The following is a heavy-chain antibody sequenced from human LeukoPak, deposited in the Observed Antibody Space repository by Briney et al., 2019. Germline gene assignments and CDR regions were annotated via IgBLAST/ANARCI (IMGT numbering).Heavy chain of an antibody. CDR3: ARDRFDYGSGSPFDY. CDR1: GGSITSYY. D-gene: IGHD3-10*01. Sequence: SETLSLTCTVPGGSITSYYWTWIRQPAGKGLEWIGRIFSGVTTNYNPSLKSRVTMSVDTSKNQFSLNLRSVTAADTAVYYCARDRFDYGSGSPFDYWGQGTLVTVSS. J-gene: IGHJ4*02. V-gene: IGHV4-4*07. CDR2: IFSGVTT.